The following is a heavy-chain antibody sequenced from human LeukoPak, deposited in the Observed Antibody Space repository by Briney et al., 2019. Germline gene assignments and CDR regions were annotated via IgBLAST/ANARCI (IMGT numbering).Heavy chain of an antibody. Sequence: PGGSPRLSCAASGFTFSSYAMHWVRQAPGKGLEWVAVISYDGSNKYYADSVKGRFTISRDNSKNTLYLQMNSLRAEDTAVYYCARPSPDYGDYDFDYWGQGTLVTVSS. CDR2: ISYDGSNK. CDR3: ARPSPDYGDYDFDY. V-gene: IGHV3-30-3*01. D-gene: IGHD4-17*01. CDR1: GFTFSSYA. J-gene: IGHJ4*02.